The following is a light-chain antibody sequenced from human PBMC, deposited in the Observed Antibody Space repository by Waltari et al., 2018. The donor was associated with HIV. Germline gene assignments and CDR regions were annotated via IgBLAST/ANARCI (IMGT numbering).Light chain of an antibody. V-gene: IGKV3-15*01. Sequence: EKVMTQSPAILSVSPGERATLSCRASQSVSSSLAWYQQKPGHAPRLLIYGASTRATGIPARFSGSGSGTEFTLTISSLQSEDFAVYYCQQYDNWPPWTFGQGTKVEIK. CDR2: GAS. CDR3: QQYDNWPPWT. CDR1: QSVSSS. J-gene: IGKJ1*01.